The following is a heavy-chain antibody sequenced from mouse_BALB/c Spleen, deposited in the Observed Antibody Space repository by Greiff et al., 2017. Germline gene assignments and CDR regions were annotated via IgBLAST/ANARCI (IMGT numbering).Heavy chain of an antibody. CDR2: ISYSGST. D-gene: IGHD1-1*01. CDR3: ARGGYYYGSSSPLSMDY. J-gene: IGHJ4*01. Sequence: EVKLVESGPSLVKPSQTLSLTCSVTGDSITSGYWNWIRKFPGNKLEYMGYISYSGSTYYNPSLKSRISITRDTSKNQYYLQLNSVTTEDTATYYCARGGYYYGSSSPLSMDYWGQGTSVTVSS. V-gene: IGHV3-8*02. CDR1: GDSITSGY.